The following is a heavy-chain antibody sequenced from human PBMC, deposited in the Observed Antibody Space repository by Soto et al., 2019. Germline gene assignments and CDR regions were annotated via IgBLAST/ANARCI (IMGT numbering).Heavy chain of an antibody. D-gene: IGHD3-22*01. V-gene: IGHV3-33*01. J-gene: IGHJ4*02. CDR3: ARGLYDSSGYFDY. CDR1: GFTFSSYG. CDR2: IWYDGSNK. Sequence: GSLRLSCAASGFTFSSYGMHWVRQAPGKGLEWVAVIWYDGSNKYYADSVKGRFTISRDNSKNTLYLQMNSLRAEDTAVYYCARGLYDSSGYFDYWGQGTLVTVSS.